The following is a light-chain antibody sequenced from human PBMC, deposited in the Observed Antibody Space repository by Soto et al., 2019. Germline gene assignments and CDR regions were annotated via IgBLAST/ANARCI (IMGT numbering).Light chain of an antibody. J-gene: IGKJ1*01. CDR2: KAS. V-gene: IGKV1-5*03. Sequence: DIQMTQSPSTLSGSVGDRVTITCRASQTISSWLAWYQQKPGKAPKLLIYKASTLKSGVPSRFSGSGSGTEFTLTISSLQPDDFATYYCQQYKSYSETFGQGTKVDI. CDR3: QQYKSYSET. CDR1: QTISSW.